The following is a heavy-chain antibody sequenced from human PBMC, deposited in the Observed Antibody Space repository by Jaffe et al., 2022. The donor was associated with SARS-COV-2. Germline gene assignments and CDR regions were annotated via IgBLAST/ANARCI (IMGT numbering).Heavy chain of an antibody. CDR3: ARGSFGVVYYYYGMDV. CDR2: ISSSSSYI. V-gene: IGHV3-21*01. Sequence: EVQLVESGGGLVKPGGSLRLSCAASGFTFSSYSMNWVRQAPGKGLEWVSSISSSSSYIYYADSVKGRFTISRDNAKNSLYLQMNSLRAEDTAVYYCARGSFGVVYYYYGMDVWGQGTTVTVSS. CDR1: GFTFSSYS. D-gene: IGHD3-3*01. J-gene: IGHJ6*02.